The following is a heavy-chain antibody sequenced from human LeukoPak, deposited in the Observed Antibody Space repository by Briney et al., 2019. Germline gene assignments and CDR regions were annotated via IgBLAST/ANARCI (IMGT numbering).Heavy chain of an antibody. CDR2: ISYDGSNK. CDR3: AKGGEYYYDSSGYYLLDY. V-gene: IGHV3-30*18. J-gene: IGHJ4*02. CDR1: GFTFSSYG. Sequence: PGGSLRLSCAASGFTFSSYGMHWVRQAPGKGLEWVAVISYDGSNKYYADSVKGRFTISRDNSKNTLYLQMNSLRAEDTAVYYCAKGGEYYYDSSGYYLLDYWGQGTLVTVSS. D-gene: IGHD3-22*01.